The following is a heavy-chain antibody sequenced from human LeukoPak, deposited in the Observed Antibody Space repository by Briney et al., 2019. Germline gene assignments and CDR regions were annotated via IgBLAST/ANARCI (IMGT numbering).Heavy chain of an antibody. CDR3: ARSGRLGENYYYMDV. D-gene: IGHD5-24*01. Sequence: SETLSLTCAVSGYSISSGYYWGWIRQPPGKGLEWIGRSYHSGSTYYNPSLKRRVTISVDTSKNQFSLKLSSVTAADTAVYYCARSGRLGENYYYMDVWGKGTTVTVSS. CDR1: GYSISSGYY. J-gene: IGHJ6*03. V-gene: IGHV4-38-2*01. CDR2: SYHSGST.